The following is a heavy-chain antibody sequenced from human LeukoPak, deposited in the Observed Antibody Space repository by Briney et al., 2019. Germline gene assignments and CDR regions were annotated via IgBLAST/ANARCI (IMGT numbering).Heavy chain of an antibody. CDR2: IYYSGST. J-gene: IGHJ4*02. Sequence: SETLSLTCTVSGGSISSYYWSWIRQPPGKGLEWIGYIYYSGSTNYNPSLKSRVTISVDTSKNQFSLKLSSVTAADTAVYYCARSSDYYGSGSYKIKHFDYWGQGTLVTVSS. CDR1: GGSISSYY. D-gene: IGHD3-10*01. V-gene: IGHV4-59*12. CDR3: ARSSDYYGSGSYKIKHFDY.